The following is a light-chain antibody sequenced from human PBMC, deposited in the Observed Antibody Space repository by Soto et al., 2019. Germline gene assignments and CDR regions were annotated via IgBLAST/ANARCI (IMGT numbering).Light chain of an antibody. CDR2: GAS. V-gene: IGKV1-33*01. J-gene: IGKJ2*01. Sequence: DIQMTQSPSSLSASLGDRVTITCQASQDINDYSNWYQQKQGKAPRLLIYGASFLEVGVPSRFSGSGSGTHFTLTISSLQPEDVATYYCQQYYSLPYTFGQGTRLEIK. CDR3: QQYYSLPYT. CDR1: QDINDY.